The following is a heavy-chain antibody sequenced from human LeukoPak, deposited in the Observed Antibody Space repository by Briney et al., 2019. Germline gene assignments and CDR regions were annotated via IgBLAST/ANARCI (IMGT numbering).Heavy chain of an antibody. D-gene: IGHD6-6*01. CDR2: INSDGSST. CDR1: GFTFSSYW. Sequence: PGGSLRLSCAASGFTFSSYWMHWVRQAPGKGLVWVSRINSDGSSTSYADSVKGRFTISRDNAKNSLYLQMNSLRAEDTAVYYCARDILREYSSSRAPYFDYWGRGTLVTVSS. CDR3: ARDILREYSSSRAPYFDY. J-gene: IGHJ4*02. V-gene: IGHV3-74*01.